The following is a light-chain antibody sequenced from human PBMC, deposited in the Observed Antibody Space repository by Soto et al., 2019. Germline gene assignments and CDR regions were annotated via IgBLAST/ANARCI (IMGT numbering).Light chain of an antibody. CDR2: TSS. V-gene: IGKV1-39*01. Sequence: DIQMTQSPASLSASVADRVTISCRASQSIGRNLNWYQQKPGKAPTLLIFTSSSLQSGVPSRFSGSGSGTHFTLTISSLQPEDFATYYCQQHYNTPRTVGQGTKVEIK. CDR3: QQHYNTPRT. CDR1: QSIGRN. J-gene: IGKJ1*01.